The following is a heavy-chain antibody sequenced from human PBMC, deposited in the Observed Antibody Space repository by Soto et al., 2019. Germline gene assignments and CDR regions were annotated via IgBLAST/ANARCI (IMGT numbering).Heavy chain of an antibody. Sequence: SVKVSCKASGFTFTSSAVQWVRQARGQRLEWIGWIVVGSGNTNYAQKFQERVTITRDMSTSTAYMELRSLRSDDTAVYYCAREPNQYSNPRPDAFDIWGQGTMVTVSS. D-gene: IGHD4-4*01. CDR1: GFTFTSSA. J-gene: IGHJ3*02. CDR2: IVVGSGNT. CDR3: AREPNQYSNPRPDAFDI. V-gene: IGHV1-58*01.